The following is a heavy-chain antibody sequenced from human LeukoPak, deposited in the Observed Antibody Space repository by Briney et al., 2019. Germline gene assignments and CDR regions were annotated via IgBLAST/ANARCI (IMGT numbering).Heavy chain of an antibody. Sequence: GGSLRLSCAASGFTFSDYYMSWIRQAPGKGLEWVSYISSSGSTIYYADSVKGRFTISRDNAKNSLYLQMNSLRAEDTALYYCARVGTMVRGVMFGEYYYYMDVWGKGTTVTVSS. D-gene: IGHD3-10*01. V-gene: IGHV3-11*01. J-gene: IGHJ6*03. CDR2: ISSSGSTI. CDR1: GFTFSDYY. CDR3: ARVGTMVRGVMFGEYYYYMDV.